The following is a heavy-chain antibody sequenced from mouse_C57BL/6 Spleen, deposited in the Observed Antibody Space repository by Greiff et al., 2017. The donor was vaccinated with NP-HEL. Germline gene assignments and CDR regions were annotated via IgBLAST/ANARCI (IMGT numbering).Heavy chain of an antibody. CDR1: GFTFSSYT. CDR2: ISGGGGNT. V-gene: IGHV5-9*01. Sequence: DVKLVESGGGLVKPGGSLKLSCAASGFTFSSYTMSWVRQTPEKRLEWVATISGGGGNTYYPDSVKGRFTISRDNAKNTLYLQMSSLRSEDTALYYCARLGRYYFDYWGQGTTLTVSS. J-gene: IGHJ2*01. CDR3: ARLGRYYFDY.